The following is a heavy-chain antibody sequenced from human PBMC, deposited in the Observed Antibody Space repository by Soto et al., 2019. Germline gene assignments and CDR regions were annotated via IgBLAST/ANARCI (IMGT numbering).Heavy chain of an antibody. Sequence: ASVKVSCKASGYSFTTYGMSWVRQAPGQGLEWMGWISGYNGDTNYAQNLQGRVTLTTETSTSTAYMELRSLSSDDTAVYYCARDEYYYGSGSYYYYGMEVWGQGTTVTVSS. V-gene: IGHV1-18*01. D-gene: IGHD3-10*01. CDR2: ISGYNGDT. CDR3: ARDEYYYGSGSYYYYGMEV. CDR1: GYSFTTYG. J-gene: IGHJ6*02.